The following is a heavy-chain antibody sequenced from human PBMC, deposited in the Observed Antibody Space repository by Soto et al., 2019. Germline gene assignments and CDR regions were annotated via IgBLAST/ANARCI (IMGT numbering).Heavy chain of an antibody. Sequence: LRLSCAASGFTFSSYSMNWVRQAPGKGLEWVSSISSSSSYIYYADSVKGRFTISRDNAKNSLYLQMNSLRAEDTAVYYCARGDIAAAADYYYGMDVWGQGTTLTVSS. CDR2: ISSSSSYI. D-gene: IGHD6-13*01. CDR1: GFTFSSYS. V-gene: IGHV3-21*01. J-gene: IGHJ6*02. CDR3: ARGDIAAAADYYYGMDV.